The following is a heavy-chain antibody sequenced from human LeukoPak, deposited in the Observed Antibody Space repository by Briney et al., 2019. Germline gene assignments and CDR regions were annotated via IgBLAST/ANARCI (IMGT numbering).Heavy chain of an antibody. D-gene: IGHD6-19*01. CDR1: GGSISSGDYY. V-gene: IGHV4-30-4*08. J-gene: IGHJ5*02. CDR2: THYSGNA. Sequence: SETLSLTCTVSGGSISSGDYYWSWIRQHPGKGLEWIGYTHYSGNAYYNPSLKSRVTISLDMSKNQFSLRLTSVTATDTAVYYCARQSAVAGTQWFDPWGLGTLVTVSS. CDR3: ARQSAVAGTQWFDP.